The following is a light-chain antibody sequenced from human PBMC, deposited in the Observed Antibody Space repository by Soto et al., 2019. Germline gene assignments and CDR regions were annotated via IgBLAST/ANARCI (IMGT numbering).Light chain of an antibody. CDR3: QQYYKWPPWT. V-gene: IGKV3-15*01. Sequence: EIVLTQSPATLSVSPGERATLSCRASQSVNSNLAWYQQKPGQAPRLLMYGASTRATGIPARFSGSGSGTEFTLTISSLQPEDFAFYYCQQYYKWPPWTFGQGTKVDIK. CDR2: GAS. CDR1: QSVNSN. J-gene: IGKJ1*01.